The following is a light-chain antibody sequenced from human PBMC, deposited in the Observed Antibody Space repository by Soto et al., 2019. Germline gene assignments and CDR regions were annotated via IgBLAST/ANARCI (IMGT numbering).Light chain of an antibody. J-gene: IGKJ5*01. CDR3: QQRSNWPPAIT. CDR1: QSVSSY. Sequence: EIVLTQSPATLSLSPGERATLPCRASQSVSSYLAWYQQKPGQAPRLLIYDASNRATGIPARFSGSGSGTDFTLTISSLEPEDFAVYYCQQRSNWPPAITFGQGTRLEI. CDR2: DAS. V-gene: IGKV3-11*01.